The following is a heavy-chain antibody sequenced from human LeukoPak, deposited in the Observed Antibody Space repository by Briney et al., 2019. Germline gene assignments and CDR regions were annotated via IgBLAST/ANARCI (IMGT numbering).Heavy chain of an antibody. Sequence: GGSLRLSCAASGFTFGDYAMSRVRQAPGKGLEWVSAISKIGGEKFYADSVKGRFTISRDNSKNTLSLQMDSLRADDTALYYCARDEWWNQFHYHGMDVWGQGTTVTVSS. CDR1: GFTFGDYA. D-gene: IGHD1-14*01. CDR3: ARDEWWNQFHYHGMDV. J-gene: IGHJ6*02. CDR2: ISKIGGEK. V-gene: IGHV3-23*01.